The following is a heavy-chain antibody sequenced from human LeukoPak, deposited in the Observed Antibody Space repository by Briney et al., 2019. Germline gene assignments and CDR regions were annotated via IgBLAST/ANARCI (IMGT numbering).Heavy chain of an antibody. J-gene: IGHJ4*02. CDR2: IIPILGIA. D-gene: IGHD3-22*01. Sequence: SVKVSCKASGGTFSSYAISWVRQAPGQGLEWMGRIIPILGIANYAQKFQGRVTVTADKSTSTAYMELSSLRSEDTAVYYCASRGVDSSGYYGYWGQGTLVTVSS. CDR3: ASRGVDSSGYYGY. CDR1: GGTFSSYA. V-gene: IGHV1-69*04.